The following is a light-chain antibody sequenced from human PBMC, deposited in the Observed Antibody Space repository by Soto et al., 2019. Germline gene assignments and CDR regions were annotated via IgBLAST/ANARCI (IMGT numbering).Light chain of an antibody. CDR2: DAS. CDR1: QDISNY. CDR3: QQSDSLPIT. V-gene: IGKV1-33*01. Sequence: DIQMTQSPSSLSASVGDRVTITCRASQDISNYLNWYQQRPGKAPKLLIYDASNLERGVPSRFSGTRSGTHFTFAITSLQPEDVATYYCQQSDSLPITFGRGTRLE. J-gene: IGKJ5*01.